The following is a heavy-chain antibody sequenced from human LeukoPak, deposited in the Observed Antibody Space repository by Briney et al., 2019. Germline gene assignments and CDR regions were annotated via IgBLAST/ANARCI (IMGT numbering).Heavy chain of an antibody. CDR2: ITPHNGNT. J-gene: IGHJ3*02. Sequence: ASVKVSCKASGYSFTTYGLTWVRQAPGQGLEWMGWITPHNGNTLYAQKLQGRVTMTADTSTSTAYMELRSLRSDDTAEYYCARGSGSRIFYALDIWGQGTMVTVFS. D-gene: IGHD3-3*02. CDR1: GYSFTTYG. CDR3: ARGSGSRIFYALDI. V-gene: IGHV1-18*01.